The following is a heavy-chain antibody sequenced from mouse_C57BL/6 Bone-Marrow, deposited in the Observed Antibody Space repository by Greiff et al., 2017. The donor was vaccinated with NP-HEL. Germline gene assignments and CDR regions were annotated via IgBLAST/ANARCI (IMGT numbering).Heavy chain of an antibody. CDR1: GFTFSSYA. D-gene: IGHD2-4*01. CDR3: AIPDYDGDWYFDV. CDR2: ISDGGSYT. J-gene: IGHJ1*03. Sequence: EVQLVESGGGLVKPGGSLKLSCAASGFTFSSYAMSWVRQTPEKRLEWVATISDGGSYTYYPDNVKGRFTISRDNAKNNLYLQMSHLKSEDTAMYYCAIPDYDGDWYFDVWGTGTTVTVSS. V-gene: IGHV5-4*01.